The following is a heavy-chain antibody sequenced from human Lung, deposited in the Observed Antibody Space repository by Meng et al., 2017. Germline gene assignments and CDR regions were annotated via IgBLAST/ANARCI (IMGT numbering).Heavy chain of an antibody. CDR2: IQSGGRT. Sequence: VQLVGSGGGLVQPRGSLRLSCAVSGFTVSDTYMTWVRQAPGKGLEWVSLIQSGGRTYYADSVRGRFTISRDSSKNTLSLQMNSVRADDTAVYFCARGVGSGLYFYYFDYWGQGTVVTVSS. J-gene: IGHJ4*02. CDR3: ARGVGSGLYFYYFDY. CDR1: GFTVSDTY. V-gene: IGHV3-66*02. D-gene: IGHD6-19*01.